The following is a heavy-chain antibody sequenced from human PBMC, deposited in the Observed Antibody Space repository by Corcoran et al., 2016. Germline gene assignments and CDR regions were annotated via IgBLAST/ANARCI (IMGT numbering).Heavy chain of an antibody. Sequence: QVQLVQSGAEVKKPGSSVKVSCKASGGTFSSYAISWVRQAPGQGLEWMGGIIPIFGTANYAQKFQGRVTITADESTRTAYMELSSLRSEDTAVYCCARERIAASGYYYYYSGMDVCGQGTTFTVSS. CDR3: ARERIAASGYYYYYSGMDV. D-gene: IGHD6-13*01. J-gene: IGHJ6*02. CDR1: GGTFSSYA. V-gene: IGHV1-69*01. CDR2: IIPIFGTA.